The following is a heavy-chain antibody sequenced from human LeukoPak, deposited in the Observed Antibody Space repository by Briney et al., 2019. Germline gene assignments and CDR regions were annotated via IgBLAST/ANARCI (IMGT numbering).Heavy chain of an antibody. J-gene: IGHJ6*02. Sequence: ASVKVSCKASGYTFTSYAMHWVRQAPGQRLEWMGWINDGNGNTKYSQKFQGRVTITRDTTAITPYLGLISLRSEDAAVYYCARDYYDSSGYYYYYYYYGMDVWGQGTTVTVSS. CDR2: INDGNGNT. V-gene: IGHV1-3*01. D-gene: IGHD3-22*01. CDR1: GYTFTSYA. CDR3: ARDYYDSSGYYYYYYYYGMDV.